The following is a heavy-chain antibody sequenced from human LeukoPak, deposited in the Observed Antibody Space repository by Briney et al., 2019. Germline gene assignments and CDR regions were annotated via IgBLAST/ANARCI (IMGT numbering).Heavy chain of an antibody. J-gene: IGHJ5*02. V-gene: IGHV1-69*13. CDR2: IIPIFGTA. Sequence: SVKVSCKASGGTFSSYAISWVRQPPGQGLEWMGGIIPIFGTANYAQKFQGRVTITADESTSTAYMELSSLRSEDTAVYYCARDRGGMYYGSWTFSQPPGLNWFDPWGQGTLVTVSS. CDR3: ARDRGGMYYGSWTFSQPPGLNWFDP. D-gene: IGHD3-10*01. CDR1: GGTFSSYA.